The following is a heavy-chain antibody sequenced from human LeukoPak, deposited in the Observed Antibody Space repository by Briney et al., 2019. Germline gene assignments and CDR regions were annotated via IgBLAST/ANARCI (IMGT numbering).Heavy chain of an antibody. CDR3: ARQGGSPDWFDP. Sequence: SETLSLTCTVSGGSISSSAYYWCWIRQPPGKGLEWIGSLYYSRSTYYNPSLKSRVTISVDTSKKQFSLKLTSVTAADTAVYYCARQGGSPDWFDPWGQGTLVTVSS. CDR2: LYYSRST. J-gene: IGHJ5*02. V-gene: IGHV4-39*01. D-gene: IGHD1-26*01. CDR1: GGSISSSAYY.